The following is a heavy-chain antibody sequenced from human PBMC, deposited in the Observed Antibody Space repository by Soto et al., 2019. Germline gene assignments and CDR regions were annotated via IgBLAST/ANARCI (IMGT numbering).Heavy chain of an antibody. CDR2: INHSGST. V-gene: IGHV4-34*01. CDR1: GGCFSGYY. CDR3: ARGAGRKIVARLAP. D-gene: IGHD5-12*01. Sequence: SETLSLTCAVYGGCFSGYYWSWIRQPPGKGLEWIGEINHSGSTNYNPSLKSRVTISVDTSKNQFSLKLSSVTAADTAVYYCARGAGRKIVARLAPWGQGSLVTVSS. J-gene: IGHJ5*02.